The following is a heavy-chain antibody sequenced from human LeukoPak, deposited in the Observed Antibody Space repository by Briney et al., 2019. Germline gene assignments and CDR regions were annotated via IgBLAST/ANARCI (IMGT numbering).Heavy chain of an antibody. V-gene: IGHV3-23*01. D-gene: IGHD2-21*01. CDR3: AQSHCGRFSCSRVDY. CDR1: GFTFSISD. CDR2: TSSSGGNP. Sequence: PGGSLRLSCAASGFTFSISDMSWIRPTPGKGLEWVSATSSSGGNPFPADSVKGRFTISRDNSKNTVFLQMNSLRVEATAVYYCAQSHCGRFSCSRVDYWGHGTLVTVPS. J-gene: IGHJ4*01.